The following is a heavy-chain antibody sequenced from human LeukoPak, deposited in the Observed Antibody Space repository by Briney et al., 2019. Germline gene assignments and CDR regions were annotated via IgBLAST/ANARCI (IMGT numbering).Heavy chain of an antibody. CDR1: GDSLSNNNVA. Sequence: SQTLSLTCAISGDSLSNNNVAWNWIRQSPSRGLEWLGRTYYRPKFNTDYAVSVKSRIAINSDTSKNQFSLQLNSVTPEDTCVYYCARGSHSSFDYWGQGTLVTVSS. V-gene: IGHV6-1*01. D-gene: IGHD3-10*01. CDR2: TYYRPKFNT. CDR3: ARGSHSSFDY. J-gene: IGHJ4*02.